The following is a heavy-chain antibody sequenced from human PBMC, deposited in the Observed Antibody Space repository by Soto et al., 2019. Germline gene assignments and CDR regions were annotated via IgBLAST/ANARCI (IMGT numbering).Heavy chain of an antibody. Sequence: QVQLQESGPGLVKPSQTLSLTCTVSGGSISSDGYYWSWIRQFPGKGLEWIGYIYNTGATYYNPSLKCRLTIAFGTSQNQFSLRLTYVTAADTAVYYSSRVPCGVGEGFDPWGQGTLVTVSS. V-gene: IGHV4-31*03. D-gene: IGHD3-16*01. CDR1: GGSISSDGYY. CDR3: SRVPCGVGEGFDP. CDR2: IYNTGAT. J-gene: IGHJ5*02.